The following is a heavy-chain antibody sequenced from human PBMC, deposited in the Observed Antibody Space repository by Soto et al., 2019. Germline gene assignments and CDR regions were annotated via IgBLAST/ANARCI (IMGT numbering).Heavy chain of an antibody. CDR1: GYSFTSYA. CDR3: ARSSGGNFGIIIEGTNWFAP. CDR2: INPHGGST. J-gene: IGHJ5*02. V-gene: IGHV1-3*01. D-gene: IGHD1-26*01. Sequence: ASVKVSCTASGYSFTSYAMHWVRQAPGQGLEWMGVINPHGGSTAYAQKFKGRVTLTRDTSASTVYMEVSSLTSEDTAMYYCARSSGGNFGIIIEGTNWFAPWGQGTLVTVSS.